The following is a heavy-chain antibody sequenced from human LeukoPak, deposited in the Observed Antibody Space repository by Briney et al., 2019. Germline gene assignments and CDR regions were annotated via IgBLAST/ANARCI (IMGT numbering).Heavy chain of an antibody. D-gene: IGHD6-19*01. Sequence: SETLSLTCAVYGGSFSGYYWSWIRQPPGKGLEWIGEIYHSGSTNYNPSLKSRVTISVDKSKNQFSLKLSSVTAADTAVYYCARDCSSGCLDAFDIWGQGTMVTVSS. CDR2: IYHSGST. CDR3: ARDCSSGCLDAFDI. V-gene: IGHV4-34*01. J-gene: IGHJ3*02. CDR1: GGSFSGYY.